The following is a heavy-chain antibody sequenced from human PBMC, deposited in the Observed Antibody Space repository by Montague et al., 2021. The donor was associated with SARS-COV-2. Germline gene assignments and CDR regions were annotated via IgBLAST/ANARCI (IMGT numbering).Heavy chain of an antibody. V-gene: IGHV4-39*01. D-gene: IGHD6-13*01. CDR1: GGSLSSSSYY. CDR3: ARPQQQLAFDY. Sequence: SETLSLTCTVSGGSLSSSSYYWGWIRQPPGKGLEWVGSFFYSGSTYYNPSLKSRVTIFVDTSKNQFSLKLSSVTAADTAVYYCARPQQQLAFDYWGQGTLVTVSS. J-gene: IGHJ4*02. CDR2: FFYSGST.